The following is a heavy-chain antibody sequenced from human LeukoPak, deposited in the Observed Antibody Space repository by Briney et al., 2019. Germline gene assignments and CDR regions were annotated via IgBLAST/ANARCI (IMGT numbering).Heavy chain of an antibody. D-gene: IGHD2-15*01. V-gene: IGHV3-30*01. J-gene: IGHJ5*02. CDR3: ARGINWFDP. Sequence: DSVKGRFTISRDNSKNTLFLQMNSLRVEDPAVYYCARGINWFDPWGQGTLVTVSS.